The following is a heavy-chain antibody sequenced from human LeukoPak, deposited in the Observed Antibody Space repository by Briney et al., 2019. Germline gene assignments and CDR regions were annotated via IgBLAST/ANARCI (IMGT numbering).Heavy chain of an antibody. CDR1: GGSISSYY. CDR2: MYYSGNT. V-gene: IGHV4-59*08. CDR3: ASPRIVGATGFDY. J-gene: IGHJ4*02. D-gene: IGHD1-26*01. Sequence: SETLSLTCTVSGGSISSYYWSWIRQPPGKELEWIGYMYYSGNTKYNPSLKSRVTISVDTSKNQFSLKLSSVTAADTAVYYCASPRIVGATGFDYWGQGTLVTVSS.